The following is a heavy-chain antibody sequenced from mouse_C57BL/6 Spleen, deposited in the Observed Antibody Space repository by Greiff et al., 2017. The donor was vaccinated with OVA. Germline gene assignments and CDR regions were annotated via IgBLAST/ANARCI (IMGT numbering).Heavy chain of an antibody. Sequence: VQLKESVAELVRPGASVKLSCTASGFNIKNTYMHWVKQRPEQGLEWIGRIDPANGNTKYAPKFQGKATITADTSSNTAYLQLSSLTSEDTAIYYCAPIYYDYGRDWYFDVWGTGTTVTVSS. CDR3: APIYYDYGRDWYFDV. CDR1: GFNIKNTY. CDR2: IDPANGNT. D-gene: IGHD2-4*01. V-gene: IGHV14-3*01. J-gene: IGHJ1*03.